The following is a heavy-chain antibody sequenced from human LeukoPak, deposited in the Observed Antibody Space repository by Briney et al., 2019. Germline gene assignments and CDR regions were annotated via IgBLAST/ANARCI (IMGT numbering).Heavy chain of an antibody. CDR3: ARGGSKGWPFDY. D-gene: IGHD6-19*01. Sequence: ASVKVSCKASGYTFTVYAIHWVRQAPGQRLEWMGWINAGNGDTKYSQKFQGRVTITRDTSATTAYMDLSSLTSEDTAVYYCARGGSKGWPFDYWGQGTLVTVSS. J-gene: IGHJ4*02. CDR1: GYTFTVYA. V-gene: IGHV1-3*01. CDR2: INAGNGDT.